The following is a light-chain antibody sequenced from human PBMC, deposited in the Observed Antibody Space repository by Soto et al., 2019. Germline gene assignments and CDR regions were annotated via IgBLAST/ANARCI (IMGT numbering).Light chain of an antibody. CDR1: SSDVGGYNY. CDR2: EVS. CDR3: SSYAGSNKV. Sequence: QSVLAQPPSASGSPGQSVAISCTGTSSDVGGYNYVSWYQQHPGKAPKLIIYEVSQRPSGVPDRFSGSKSGNTASLTVSGLQAEDEADYYCSSYAGSNKVFGGVTKVTVL. V-gene: IGLV2-8*01. J-gene: IGLJ2*01.